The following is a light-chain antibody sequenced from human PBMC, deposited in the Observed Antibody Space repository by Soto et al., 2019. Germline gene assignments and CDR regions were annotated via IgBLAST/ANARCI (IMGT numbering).Light chain of an antibody. J-gene: IGLJ3*02. Sequence: QPVLTQLPSASASLGASVKLTCTLSSGHSSYAIAWHQQQPEKGPRYLMKLNSDGSHNKGDGIPDRFSGSSSGAERYLIISGLQSEDEADYYCQTWGTGSWVFGGGTQLTVL. CDR2: LNSDGSH. V-gene: IGLV4-69*01. CDR3: QTWGTGSWV. CDR1: SGHSSYA.